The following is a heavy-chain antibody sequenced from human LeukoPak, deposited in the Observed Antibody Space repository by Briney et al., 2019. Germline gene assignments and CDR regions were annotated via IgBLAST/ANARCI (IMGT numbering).Heavy chain of an antibody. Sequence: SQTLSLTCTVSGGSISSGSYYWSWIRQPAGKGLEWIGRIYTSGSTNYNPSLKSRVTISVDTSKNQFSLKLSSVTAADTAVYYCARGVGYYYDSSGYYYLAPGYFDYWGQGTLVTVSS. V-gene: IGHV4-61*02. CDR1: GGSISSGSYY. CDR2: IYTSGST. J-gene: IGHJ4*02. D-gene: IGHD3-22*01. CDR3: ARGVGYYYDSSGYYYLAPGYFDY.